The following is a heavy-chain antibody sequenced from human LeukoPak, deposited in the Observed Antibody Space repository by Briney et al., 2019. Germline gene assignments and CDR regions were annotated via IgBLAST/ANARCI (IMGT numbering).Heavy chain of an antibody. CDR2: INHSGST. CDR1: GGSFSGYY. V-gene: IGHV4-34*01. CDR3: ARAPGYSYRSFDY. Sequence: SETLSLTCAVYGGSFSGYYWSWIRQPPGKGLEWIGEINHSGSTNYNPSLKSRVTISVDTSKNQFSLKLSSVTAADTAVYYCARAPGYSYRSFDYWGQGTLVTVSS. D-gene: IGHD5-18*01. J-gene: IGHJ4*02.